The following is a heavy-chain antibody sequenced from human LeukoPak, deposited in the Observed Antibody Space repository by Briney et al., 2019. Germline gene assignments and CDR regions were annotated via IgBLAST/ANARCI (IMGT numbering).Heavy chain of an antibody. CDR2: ISGHNGNT. CDR3: ARAGVNIGGIIVNSLDS. J-gene: IGHJ4*02. Sequence: ASVKVSCKTSGYTFTNFGISWVRQAPGQGPEWMGWISGHNGNTKYAKNLQDRVKMTIDTSTTTAYMELRSLTSDDTGVYYCARAGVNIGGIIVNSLDSWGQGTLITVS. D-gene: IGHD3-16*02. V-gene: IGHV1-18*01. CDR1: GYTFTNFG.